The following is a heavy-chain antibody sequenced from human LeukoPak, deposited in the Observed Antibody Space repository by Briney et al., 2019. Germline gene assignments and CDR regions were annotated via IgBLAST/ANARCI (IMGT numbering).Heavy chain of an antibody. CDR2: ISAYNGNT. CDR1: GYTFTSYG. V-gene: IGHV1-18*01. CDR3: ARDGYSSSWYIIYYYGMDV. D-gene: IGHD6-13*01. Sequence: GASVKVSCKASGYTFTSYGISWVRQAPGQGLEWMGWISAYNGNTNYAQKLQGRVTMTTDTFTSTAYMELRSLRSDDTAVYYCARDGYSSSWYIIYYYGMDVWGQGTTVTVSS. J-gene: IGHJ6*02.